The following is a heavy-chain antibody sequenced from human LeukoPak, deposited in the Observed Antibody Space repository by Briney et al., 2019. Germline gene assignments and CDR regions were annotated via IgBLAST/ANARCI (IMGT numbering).Heavy chain of an antibody. J-gene: IGHJ6*02. CDR2: IYYSGST. V-gene: IGHV4-59*01. CDR1: GGSISSYY. CDR3: ARAGHYDFWSGYLHPYYYGMDV. D-gene: IGHD3-3*01. Sequence: SETLSLTCTVSGGSISSYYWSWIRQPPGKGLEWIGYIYYSGSTNYNPSLKSRVTISVDTSKNQFSLKLSSVTAADTAVYYCARAGHYDFWSGYLHPYYYGMDVWGQGTTVTVSS.